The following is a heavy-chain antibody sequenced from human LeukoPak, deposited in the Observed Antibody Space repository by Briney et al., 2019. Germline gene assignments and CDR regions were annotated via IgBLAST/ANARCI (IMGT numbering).Heavy chain of an antibody. CDR2: IKQDGSEK. CDR1: GLTFNKYW. V-gene: IGHV3-7*01. CDR3: ATGYSSGWYFYFQH. D-gene: IGHD6-19*01. Sequence: GGSLRLSCEASGLTFNKYWMTWVRQAPGKGLEWVANIKQDGSEKNYVDSVKGRFTISRDNAKNSLSLRMNSLSAEDAAVYYCATGYSSGWYFYFQHWGQGSLVSVSS. J-gene: IGHJ1*01.